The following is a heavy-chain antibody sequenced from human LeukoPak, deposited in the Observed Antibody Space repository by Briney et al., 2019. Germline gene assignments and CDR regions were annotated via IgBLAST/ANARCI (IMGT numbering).Heavy chain of an antibody. D-gene: IGHD6-19*01. CDR1: GGSISIRNYY. CDR2: IYYSGSA. CDR3: AGEAAAVAGTGDY. V-gene: IGHV4-39*01. Sequence: SETLSLTCTVSGGSISIRNYYWGWIRQPPGKGLEWIGSIYYSGSAYYNPSLKSRVTISVATSKNQFSLKLSSVTAADTAVYYCAGEAAAVAGTGDYWGQGTLVTVSS. J-gene: IGHJ4*02.